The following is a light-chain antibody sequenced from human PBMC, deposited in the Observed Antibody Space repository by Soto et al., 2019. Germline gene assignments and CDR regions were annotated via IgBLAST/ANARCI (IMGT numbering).Light chain of an antibody. CDR2: AAS. CDR3: QKYNGAPWT. Sequence: DIQMTQSPCSLSASVGDRVTITCRASKGISNYLAWYQQKPGKVPKLLIYAASTLQSGVPSRFSGSGSGTDFTLTISSLQPEDVATYYCQKYNGAPWTFGQGTKVEIE. V-gene: IGKV1-27*01. CDR1: KGISNY. J-gene: IGKJ1*01.